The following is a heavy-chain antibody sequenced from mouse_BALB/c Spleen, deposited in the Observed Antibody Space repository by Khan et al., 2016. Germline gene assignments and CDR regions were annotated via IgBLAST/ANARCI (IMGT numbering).Heavy chain of an antibody. D-gene: IGHD2-14*01. J-gene: IGHJ4*01. V-gene: IGHV1S34*01. CDR3: ARSSGGTYYYAIVY. Sequence: LVKTGASVKISCKASGYSFTGYYIHWVKPSHGKSLEWIGYISCYNGATNYNPTFKDKATFTVDTSSSTAYLQFNSLPSDASAVYYCARSSGGTYYYAIVYWGQGTSVTVSS. CDR2: ISCYNGAT. CDR1: GYSFTGYY.